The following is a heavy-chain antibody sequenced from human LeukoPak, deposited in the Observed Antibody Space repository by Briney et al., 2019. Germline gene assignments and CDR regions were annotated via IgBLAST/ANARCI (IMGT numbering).Heavy chain of an antibody. Sequence: GGSLRLSCAASGFTFSGFAMTWVRQAPGKGLEWVSTFSGSYGSTYYADSVKGRFTISRDNAKNSPYLQMNSLSAEDTALYYCARDDRSYDSSGYFYYFDSWGQGTLVTVSS. CDR2: FSGSYGST. CDR1: GFTFSGFA. CDR3: ARDDRSYDSSGYFYYFDS. J-gene: IGHJ4*02. V-gene: IGHV3-23*01. D-gene: IGHD3-22*01.